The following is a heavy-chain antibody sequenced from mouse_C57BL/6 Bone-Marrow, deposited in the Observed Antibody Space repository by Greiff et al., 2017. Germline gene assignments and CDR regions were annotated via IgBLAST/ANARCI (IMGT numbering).Heavy chain of an antibody. J-gene: IGHJ1*03. Sequence: QVQLQQPGAELVRPGTSVKLSCKASGYTFTSYWMHWVKQRPGQGLEWIGVIDPSDSYTNYTQKFKGKATLTVDTSSSTAYMQLSSLTSEDSAVYYCARWGGYPWYVDVWGTGTTVTVSS. CDR3: ARWGGYPWYVDV. CDR2: IDPSDSYT. D-gene: IGHD2-2*01. CDR1: GYTFTSYW. V-gene: IGHV1-59*01.